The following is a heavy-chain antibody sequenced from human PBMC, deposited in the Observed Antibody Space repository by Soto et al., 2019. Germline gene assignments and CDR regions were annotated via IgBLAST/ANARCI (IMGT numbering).Heavy chain of an antibody. CDR1: GGSISSYY. CDR3: ARLLWSRGYWFDP. D-gene: IGHD3-10*01. Sequence: QVQLQESGPGLVKPSETLSLTCTVSGGSISSYYWSWIRQPPGKGLEWIGYIYYSGSTNYNPSLKSRATISVDTSKNQFSLKLSSVTAADTAVYYCARLLWSRGYWFDPWGQGTLVTVSS. V-gene: IGHV4-59*08. CDR2: IYYSGST. J-gene: IGHJ5*02.